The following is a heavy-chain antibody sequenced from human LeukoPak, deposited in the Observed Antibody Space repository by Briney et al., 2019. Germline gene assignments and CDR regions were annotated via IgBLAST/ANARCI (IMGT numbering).Heavy chain of an antibody. V-gene: IGHV4-59*01. Sequence: SETLSLTCTVSGGSISSYYWSWIRQPPGKGLEWIGYIYYSGSTNYNPSLKSRVTISVDTSKNQFSLKLSSVTAADTAVYYCARAVRAVAGDYFDYWGQGTLVTVSS. CDR2: IYYSGST. CDR1: GGSISSYY. CDR3: ARAVRAVAGDYFDY. D-gene: IGHD6-19*01. J-gene: IGHJ4*02.